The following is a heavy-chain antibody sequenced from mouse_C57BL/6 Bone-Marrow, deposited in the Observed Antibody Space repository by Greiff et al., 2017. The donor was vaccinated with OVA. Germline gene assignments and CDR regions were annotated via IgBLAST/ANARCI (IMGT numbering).Heavy chain of an antibody. J-gene: IGHJ3*01. CDR1: GYTFTDYE. V-gene: IGHV1-15*01. Sequence: QVQLQQSGAELVRPGASVTLSCKASGYTFTDYEMHWVKQTPVHGLEWIGAIDPETGGTAYNQKFKGKAILTADKSSSTAYMELRSLTSEDSAVYYCTRCDIPVIYYGNYDWFAYWGQGTLVTVSA. D-gene: IGHD2-1*01. CDR2: IDPETGGT. CDR3: TRCDIPVIYYGNYDWFAY.